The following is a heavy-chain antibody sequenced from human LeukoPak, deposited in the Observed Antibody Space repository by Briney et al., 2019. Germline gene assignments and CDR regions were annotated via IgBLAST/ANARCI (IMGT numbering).Heavy chain of an antibody. CDR1: GYTLTELS. CDR3: ATGPDYSSGWYVYWFDP. D-gene: IGHD6-19*01. Sequence: GASVKVSCKVSGYTLTELSMHWVRQAPGKGLEWMGGFDPEDGGTIYAQKFQGRVTMTEGTSTDTAYMELSSLRSEDTAVYYCATGPDYSSGWYVYWFDPWGQGTLVTVSS. J-gene: IGHJ5*02. CDR2: FDPEDGGT. V-gene: IGHV1-24*01.